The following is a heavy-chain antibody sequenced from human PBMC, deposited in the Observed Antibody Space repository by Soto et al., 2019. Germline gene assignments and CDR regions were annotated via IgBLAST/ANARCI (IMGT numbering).Heavy chain of an antibody. CDR1: GFTFSGYA. J-gene: IGHJ5*02. CDR3: ARDLSSNWFDP. CDR2: ISYYGSNK. V-gene: IGHV3-30-3*01. Sequence: GCRRRSCAASGFTFSGYAMHWVRQAPGQGLEWVALISYYGSNKFYADSVKGRFTISRDNSKNTLFLQMNSLRAEDTAVYYCARDLSSNWFDPWGQGNKVTVSS.